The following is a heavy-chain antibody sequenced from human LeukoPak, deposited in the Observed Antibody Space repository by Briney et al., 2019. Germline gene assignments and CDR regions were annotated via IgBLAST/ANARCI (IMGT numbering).Heavy chain of an antibody. J-gene: IGHJ6*03. Sequence: SETLSLTCTVSGGSISSYYWSWIRQPPGKGLEWIGYIYYSGSTNYNPSLKSRVTISVDTSKNQFSLKLSSVTAADTAVYYCARDDAPCSTSCSDMGYYYYYMDVWGKGTTVTVS. CDR2: IYYSGST. CDR3: ARDDAPCSTSCSDMGYYYYYMDV. D-gene: IGHD2-2*01. V-gene: IGHV4-59*12. CDR1: GGSISSYY.